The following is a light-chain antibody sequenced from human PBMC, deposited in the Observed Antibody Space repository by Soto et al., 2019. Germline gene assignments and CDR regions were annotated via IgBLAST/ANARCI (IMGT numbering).Light chain of an antibody. Sequence: EIVLTQSPGTLSLSVGERVTLSCRASQSASSYLAWYQQTPGQAPRLLIYDTSNRATGTPDRFSGSGSGTDFTLTISRLEPEDFTVYYCQQYGSSPLTFGVGTTVEIK. CDR2: DTS. CDR1: QSASSY. V-gene: IGKV3-20*01. CDR3: QQYGSSPLT. J-gene: IGKJ4*01.